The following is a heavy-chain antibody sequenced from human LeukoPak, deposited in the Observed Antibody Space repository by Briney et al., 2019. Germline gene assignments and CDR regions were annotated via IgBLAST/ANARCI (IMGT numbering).Heavy chain of an antibody. V-gene: IGHV3-20*04. CDR3: ARDLSASWYSLGY. CDR2: IDWRGEST. Sequence: GGSLRLSCAASGLTPADDGMSWVRQAPGKGLEWVSGIDWRGESTGNADSVNGRFTISRDNAANVLYLQMNGLRAEDTALYYCARDLSASWYSLGYWGRGTLVTVSS. D-gene: IGHD2-2*01. J-gene: IGHJ4*02. CDR1: GLTPADDG.